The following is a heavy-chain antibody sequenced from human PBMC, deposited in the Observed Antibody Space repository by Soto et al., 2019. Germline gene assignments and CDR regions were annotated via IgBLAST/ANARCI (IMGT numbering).Heavy chain of an antibody. J-gene: IGHJ4*02. CDR3: ARHGAGGYSGYDYPFDY. D-gene: IGHD5-12*01. CDR1: GGSISSSSYY. Sequence: SETLSLTCTVSGGSISSSSYYWVWIRQAPGKGLEWIGSIYYSGSTYYNPSLKSRVTISVDTSKNQFSLKLSSVTAADTAVYYCARHGAGGYSGYDYPFDYWGQGTLVTVSS. CDR2: IYYSGST. V-gene: IGHV4-39*01.